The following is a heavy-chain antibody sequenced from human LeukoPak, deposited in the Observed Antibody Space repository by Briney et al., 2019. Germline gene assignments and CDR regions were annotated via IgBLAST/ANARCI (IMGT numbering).Heavy chain of an antibody. Sequence: GRSLRLSCAASGFTFSSYAMHWVRQAPGKGLEWVAVISYDGYIKYYADSVKGRFTISRGNTKNTLYLQMNSLRAEDRAVYYCARGRFTYCGGDCPFDYWGQGTLVPVSS. V-gene: IGHV3-30-3*01. CDR3: ARGRFTYCGGDCPFDY. CDR2: ISYDGYIK. D-gene: IGHD2-21*02. CDR1: GFTFSSYA. J-gene: IGHJ4*02.